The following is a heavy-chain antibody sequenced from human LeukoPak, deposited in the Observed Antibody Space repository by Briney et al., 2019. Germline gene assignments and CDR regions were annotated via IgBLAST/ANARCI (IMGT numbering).Heavy chain of an antibody. CDR2: ISYSGST. Sequence: SETLSLTCTVSGGSISSSNYYWGWIRQPPGKGLEWIASISYSGSTYYNPSVKSRVTISRDTSKNQFSLSLNSVTAADTAVYYCVRVKSGSISDSWGQGTLVTVSS. J-gene: IGHJ4*02. CDR3: VRVKSGSISDS. D-gene: IGHD1-26*01. CDR1: GGSISSSNYY. V-gene: IGHV4-39*07.